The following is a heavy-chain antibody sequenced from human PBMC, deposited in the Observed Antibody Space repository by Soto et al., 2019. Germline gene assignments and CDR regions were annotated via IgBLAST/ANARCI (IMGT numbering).Heavy chain of an antibody. Sequence: QVQLQQWGAGLLKPSETLSLTCAVSGGSFSGYYWSWIRQPPGKGLEWIGEINHSGSTNYNPSLKSLVTISVDTSKNQFSLKLSSVTAADTAVYYCARRLSHSSGWKRNAPFDYWGQGTLVTVSS. V-gene: IGHV4-34*01. CDR3: ARRLSHSSGWKRNAPFDY. D-gene: IGHD6-19*01. CDR2: INHSGST. J-gene: IGHJ4*02. CDR1: GGSFSGYY.